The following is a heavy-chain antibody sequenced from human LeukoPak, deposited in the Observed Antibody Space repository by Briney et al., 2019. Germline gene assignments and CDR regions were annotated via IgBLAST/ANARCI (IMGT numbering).Heavy chain of an antibody. Sequence: PGGSLRLSCAASGFTFSSYGMHWVRQAPGKGLEWVAVISYDGSNKYYADSVKGRFTISRDNSKNTLYLQMNSLRAEDTAVYYCANGFWSSGFLDYWRQGTLVTVSS. CDR2: ISYDGSNK. CDR3: ANGFWSSGFLDY. D-gene: IGHD6-19*01. J-gene: IGHJ4*02. V-gene: IGHV3-30*18. CDR1: GFTFSSYG.